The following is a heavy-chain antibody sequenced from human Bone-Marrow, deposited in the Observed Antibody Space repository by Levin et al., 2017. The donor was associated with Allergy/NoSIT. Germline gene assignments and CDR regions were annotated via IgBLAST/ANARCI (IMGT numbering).Heavy chain of an antibody. CDR3: ARVTRRFYGAGSYGY. CDR1: GGSISSGDYY. J-gene: IGHJ4*02. CDR2: IYYSGST. Sequence: SETLSLTCTVSGGSISSGDYYWSWIRQPPGKGLEWIGYIYYSGSTYYNPSLKSRVTISVDTSKNQFSLKLSSVTAADTAVYYCARVTRRFYGAGSYGYWGQGTLVTVSS. V-gene: IGHV4-30-4*01. D-gene: IGHD3-10*01.